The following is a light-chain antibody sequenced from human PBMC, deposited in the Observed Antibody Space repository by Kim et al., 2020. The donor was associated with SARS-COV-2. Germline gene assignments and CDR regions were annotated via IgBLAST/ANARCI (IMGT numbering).Light chain of an antibody. V-gene: IGKV3-15*01. CDR1: QSVSSN. CDR2: GAS. CDR3: QQYSHWPRT. Sequence: EIVMTQSPATLSVSPGERATLSCRASQSVSSNLAWYQQKPGQAPRLLIYGASTRATGIPGRFSGSGSGTEFTLTISSLQSEDFAVYYCQQYSHWPRTFGGGTQVDIK. J-gene: IGKJ4*01.